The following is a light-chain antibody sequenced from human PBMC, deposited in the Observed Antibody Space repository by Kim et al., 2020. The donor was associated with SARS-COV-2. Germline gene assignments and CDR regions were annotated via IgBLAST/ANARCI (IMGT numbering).Light chain of an antibody. Sequence: APEKTASSTCGGKNIGIKRVLWYQQKPGRAPVLVMFYDRGRPSGITERFSGCNSGSTATLTISRVEAGDEADYYYQVWESSTGHRLFGGGTQLTVL. CDR3: QVWESSTGHRL. J-gene: IGLJ3*02. CDR2: YDR. CDR1: NIGIKR. V-gene: IGLV3-21*01.